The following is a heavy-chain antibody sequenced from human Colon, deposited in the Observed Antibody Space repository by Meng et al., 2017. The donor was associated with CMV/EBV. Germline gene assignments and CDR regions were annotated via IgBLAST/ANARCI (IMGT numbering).Heavy chain of an antibody. CDR2: ISHDGGEK. J-gene: IGHJ4*02. CDR1: TIQSHG. D-gene: IGHD6-25*01. V-gene: IGHV3-33*07. CDR3: ATGAGTQAAALGVLDV. Sequence: TIQSHGLYWVRQAPDKGLEWVAIISHDGGEKFYADSVKGRFTISRDNSRNEQYLELNNLRDDDTAVYFCATGAGTQAAALGVLDVWGRGTLVTVSS.